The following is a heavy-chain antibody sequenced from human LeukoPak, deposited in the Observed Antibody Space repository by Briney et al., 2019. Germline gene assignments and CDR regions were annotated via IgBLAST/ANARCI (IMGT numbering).Heavy chain of an antibody. D-gene: IGHD2-21*02. J-gene: IGHJ6*03. CDR2: ISAYNGNT. V-gene: IGHV1-18*01. Sequence: ASVKVSCKASGYTFTSYGISWVRQAPGQGLEWMGWISAYNGNTNYAQKLQGRVTMTTDTSISTAYMELSSLRPDDTAVYSCARGVTARGFYYYMDIWGNGTTVTISS. CDR1: GYTFTSYG. CDR3: ARGVTARGFYYYMDI.